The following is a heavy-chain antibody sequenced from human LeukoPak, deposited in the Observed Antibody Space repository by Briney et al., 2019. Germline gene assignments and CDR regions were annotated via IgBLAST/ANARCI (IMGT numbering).Heavy chain of an antibody. CDR2: IYYSGST. D-gene: IGHD4-17*01. Sequence: TSETLCLTCSASGGSISTYYWSWIRQPPGKGLEWIGYIYYSGSTNCNPSLKSRVTMSVDTSKNQFSLNLTSVTAADTAMYYCARSYGDYLNFDYWGQGILVTVSS. CDR3: ARSYGDYLNFDY. J-gene: IGHJ4*02. V-gene: IGHV4-59*01. CDR1: GGSISTYY.